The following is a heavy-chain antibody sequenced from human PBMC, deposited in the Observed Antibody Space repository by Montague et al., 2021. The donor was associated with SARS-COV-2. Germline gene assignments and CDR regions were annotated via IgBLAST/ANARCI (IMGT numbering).Heavy chain of an antibody. J-gene: IGHJ6*02. V-gene: IGHV6-1*01. CDR1: GDSVSSNSAT. CDR2: TYYRSKWYN. CDR3: TSGREGNYNVMDV. Sequence: CAISGDSVSSNSATWNWVRQSPSRGLEWLGRTYYRSKWYNDYAVSVRGRVTISPDTSKNQFSLQPNSVTPEDTAIYYCTSGREGNYNVMDVWGQGTTVTVSS. D-gene: IGHD1-1*01.